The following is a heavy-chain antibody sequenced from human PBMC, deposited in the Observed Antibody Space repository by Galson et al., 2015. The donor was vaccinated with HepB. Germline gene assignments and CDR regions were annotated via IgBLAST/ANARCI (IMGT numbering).Heavy chain of an antibody. CDR1: GFTFSSYG. V-gene: IGHV3-33*06. CDR2: IWYDGSNK. J-gene: IGHJ4*02. Sequence: SLRLSCAASGFTFSSYGMHWVRQAPGKGLEWVAVIWYDGSNKYYADSVKGRFTISRDNSKNTLYLQMNSLRAEDTAVYYCAKEGSQWMATITFDYWGQGTLVTVSS. D-gene: IGHD5-24*01. CDR3: AKEGSQWMATITFDY.